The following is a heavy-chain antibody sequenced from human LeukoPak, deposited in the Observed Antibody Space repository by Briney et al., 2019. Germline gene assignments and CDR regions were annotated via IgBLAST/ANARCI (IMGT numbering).Heavy chain of an antibody. Sequence: GGSLRLSCAASGFTFDDYGMSWVRQAPGKGLEWVSGINWNGGSTGYADSVKGRFTISRDNAKNPLYLQMNSLRAEDTALYYCARNTYYYDSSGYPYYFDYWGQGTLVTVSS. CDR3: ARNTYYYDSSGYPYYFDY. J-gene: IGHJ4*02. V-gene: IGHV3-20*04. CDR1: GFTFDDYG. D-gene: IGHD3-22*01. CDR2: INWNGGST.